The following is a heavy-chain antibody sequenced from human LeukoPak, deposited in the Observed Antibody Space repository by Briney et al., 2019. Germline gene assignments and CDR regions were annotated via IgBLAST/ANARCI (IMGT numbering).Heavy chain of an antibody. V-gene: IGHV4-59*06. CDR3: ARGLAYRRGLLRFDY. CDR1: GGSTSSYY. J-gene: IGHJ4*02. CDR2: IYYSGST. Sequence: PSETLSLTCTVSGGSTSSYYWSWIRQPPGKGLEWIGYIYYSGSTYYNPSLKSRVIISVDTSKNQFSLKLSSVTAADTAVYYCARGLAYRRGLLRFDYWGQGTLVTVSS. D-gene: IGHD3-3*02.